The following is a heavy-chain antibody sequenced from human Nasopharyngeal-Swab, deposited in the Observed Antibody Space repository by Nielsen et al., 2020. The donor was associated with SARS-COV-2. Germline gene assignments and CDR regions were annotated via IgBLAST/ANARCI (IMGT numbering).Heavy chain of an antibody. D-gene: IGHD1-14*01. CDR1: GYSFNRND. Sequence: AAVKVSCKCSGYSFNRNDIKWVRQDAGQGLEGRGWMNRKSGEVGYEQKFQGRLTMTRNTATATAYMELSGLRHEDTAVYYCARGAFGMDHTWFDPWGQAAVATVSS. CDR3: ARGAFGMDHTWFDP. V-gene: IGHV1-8*01. CDR2: MNRKSGEV. J-gene: IGHJ5*01.